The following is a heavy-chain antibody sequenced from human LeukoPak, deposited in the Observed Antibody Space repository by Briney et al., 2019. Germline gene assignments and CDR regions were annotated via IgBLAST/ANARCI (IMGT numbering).Heavy chain of an antibody. J-gene: IGHJ4*02. CDR1: GFTFSSYW. Sequence: GGSLRLSCAASGFTFSSYWMSWVRQAPGKGLEWVANIKQDGSEKYYVDSVKGRFTISRDNAKTSLYLQMNSLRAEDTALYFCAQWSRYFDYWGQGTLVTVSS. V-gene: IGHV3-7*03. CDR2: IKQDGSEK. CDR3: AQWSRYFDY. D-gene: IGHD1-26*01.